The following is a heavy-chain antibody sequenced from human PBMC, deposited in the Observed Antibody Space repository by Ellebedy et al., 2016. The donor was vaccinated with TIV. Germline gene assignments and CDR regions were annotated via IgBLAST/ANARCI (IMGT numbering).Heavy chain of an antibody. CDR2: INPSGGST. D-gene: IGHD1-26*01. J-gene: IGHJ4*02. CDR1: GYTFTRYY. Sequence: ASVKVSCKASGYTFTRYYMHWVRQAPGQGLEWMGIINPSGGSTNYAQKFQGRVTMTRDTSTSTLYMELSSLRSEDTAVYYCARDSLKGGSYYPHYWGQGTLVTVSS. CDR3: ARDSLKGGSYYPHY. V-gene: IGHV1-46*01.